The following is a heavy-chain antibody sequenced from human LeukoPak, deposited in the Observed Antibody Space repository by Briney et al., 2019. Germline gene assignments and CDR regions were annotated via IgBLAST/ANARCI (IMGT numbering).Heavy chain of an antibody. V-gene: IGHV3-30*02. CDR1: GFTFSNYG. CDR2: ISFDGSQK. Sequence: PGGSLRLSCAASGFTFSNYGMHWVRQAQGKGLEWVALISFDGSQKYYADSVKGRFTISRDNSKSTVYLQMNSLRVEDAAVYYCSKDLTSDFGDDLDRWGQGTLVTVSS. CDR3: SKDLTSDFGDDLDR. J-gene: IGHJ5*02. D-gene: IGHD3-10*01.